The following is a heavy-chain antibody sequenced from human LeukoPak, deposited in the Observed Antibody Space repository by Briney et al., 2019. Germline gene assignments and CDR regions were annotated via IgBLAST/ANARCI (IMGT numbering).Heavy chain of an antibody. CDR2: IYTSGST. V-gene: IGHV4-4*07. CDR1: GGSISSYY. Sequence: SETLSLTCTVSGGSISSYYWSWIRQPAGKGLEWIGRIYTSGSTNYNPSLKSRVTMSVDTSKNQFSLKLSSVTAADTAVYYCATMTSIVRSDAFDIWGQGTMVTVSS. J-gene: IGHJ3*02. D-gene: IGHD2-21*02. CDR3: ATMTSIVRSDAFDI.